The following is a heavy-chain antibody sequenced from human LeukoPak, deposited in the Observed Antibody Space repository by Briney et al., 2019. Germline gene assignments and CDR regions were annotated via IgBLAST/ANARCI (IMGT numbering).Heavy chain of an antibody. CDR2: ISAYNGNT. CDR3: ARAVKSIVARPHFDP. V-gene: IGHV1-18*01. D-gene: IGHD6-6*01. CDR1: GYTFTSYG. Sequence: GASVKVSCKASGYTFTSYGISWVRQAPGQGLEWMGWISAYNGNTNYAQKLQGRVTMTTDTSTSTAYMELRSLRSDDTAVYYCARAVKSIVARPHFDPWGQGTLVTVSS. J-gene: IGHJ5*02.